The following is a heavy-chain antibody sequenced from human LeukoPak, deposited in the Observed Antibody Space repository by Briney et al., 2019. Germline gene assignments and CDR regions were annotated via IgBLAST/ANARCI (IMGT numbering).Heavy chain of an antibody. CDR2: ISAYNGNT. CDR3: ARDKYDGSGYSELSAYYYGMDV. J-gene: IGHJ6*02. V-gene: IGHV1-18*04. CDR1: GYTFTGYY. Sequence: ASVKVSCKASGYTFTGYYMHWVRQAPGQGLEWMGWISAYNGNTNYAQKLQGRVTMTTDTSTSTAYMELRSLRSDDTAVYYCARDKYDGSGYSELSAYYYGMDVWGQGTTVTASS. D-gene: IGHD3-22*01.